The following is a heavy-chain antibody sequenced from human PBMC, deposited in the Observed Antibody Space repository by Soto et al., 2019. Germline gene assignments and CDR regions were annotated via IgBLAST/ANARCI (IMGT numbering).Heavy chain of an antibody. D-gene: IGHD7-27*01. J-gene: IGHJ5*01. V-gene: IGHV4-59*08. CDR3: ARHANWGVSYNFVS. Sequence: SETLSLTCTVSGGSISSYYWSWIRQPPGKGLEWIGYIYYSGSTNYNPSLKSRVTISVDTSKNQFSLKLSSVTAADTAVYYCARHANWGVSYNFVSCGPGTLVTVS. CDR1: GGSISSYY. CDR2: IYYSGST.